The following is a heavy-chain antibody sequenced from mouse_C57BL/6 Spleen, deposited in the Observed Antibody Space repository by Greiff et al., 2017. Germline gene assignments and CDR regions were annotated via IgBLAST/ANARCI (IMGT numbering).Heavy chain of an antibody. CDR3: ARDRIYYYGSSYEDYFDY. D-gene: IGHD1-1*01. CDR1: GYSITSGYY. V-gene: IGHV3-6*01. CDR2: ISYDGSN. J-gene: IGHJ2*01. Sequence: EVQLQESGPGLVKPSQSLSLTCSVTGYSITSGYYWNWIRQFPGNKLEWMGYISYDGSNNYNPSLKNRISITRDTSKNQFFLKLNSVTTEDTATYYCARDRIYYYGSSYEDYFDYWGQGTTLTVSS.